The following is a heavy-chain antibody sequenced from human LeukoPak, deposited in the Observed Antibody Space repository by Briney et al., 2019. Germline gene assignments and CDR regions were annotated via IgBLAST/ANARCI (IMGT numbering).Heavy chain of an antibody. D-gene: IGHD5-24*01. CDR2: MYFSGST. J-gene: IGHJ4*02. CDR3: ARYEVATMFDY. Sequence: GSLRLSCAASGFTFSSYAMSWIRQPPGKGLEWIGSMYFSGSTNYNPSLKSRVSISGDTSRKQFSLKLNSVTAADTAVYYCARYEVATMFDYWGQGTLVTVSS. V-gene: IGHV4-39*01. CDR1: GFTFSSYA.